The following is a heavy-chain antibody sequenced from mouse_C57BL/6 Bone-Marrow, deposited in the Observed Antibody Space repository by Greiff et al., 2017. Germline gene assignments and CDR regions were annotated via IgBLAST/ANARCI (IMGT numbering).Heavy chain of an antibody. CDR1: GFTFSDFY. Sequence: EVKVVESGGGLVQSGRSLRLSCATSGFTFSDFYMEWVRQAPGKGLEWIAASRNKANDYTTEYSASVKGRFIVSRDTSQSILYLQMNALRAEDTAIYYCARADGPYYFDYWGQGTTLTVSS. J-gene: IGHJ2*01. D-gene: IGHD1-1*02. V-gene: IGHV7-1*01. CDR2: SRNKANDYTT. CDR3: ARADGPYYFDY.